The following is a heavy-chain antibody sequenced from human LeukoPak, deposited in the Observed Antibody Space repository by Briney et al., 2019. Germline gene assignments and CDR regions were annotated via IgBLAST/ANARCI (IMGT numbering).Heavy chain of an antibody. CDR2: IYTSGST. D-gene: IGHD6-19*01. V-gene: IGHV4-61*02. CDR1: GGSISSDSYY. J-gene: IGHJ4*02. Sequence: SETLSLTCTVSGGSISSDSYYWSWIRQPAGKGLEWIGRIYTSGSTNYNPSLKSRVTISVDTSKNQFSLKLSFVTAADTAVYYCAREARIAVAGTDYWGQGTLVTVSS. CDR3: AREARIAVAGTDY.